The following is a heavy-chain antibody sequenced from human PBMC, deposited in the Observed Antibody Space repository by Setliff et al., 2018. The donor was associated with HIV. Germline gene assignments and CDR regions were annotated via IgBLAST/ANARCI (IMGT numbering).Heavy chain of an antibody. CDR2: ISPYNGDT. CDR3: ARSSPLYSRSFDAFDI. D-gene: IGHD6-6*01. J-gene: IGHJ3*02. Sequence: ASVKVSCKASGYPFTSYGLCWVRQAPGQGLEWMGWISPYNGDTYYDEKFQGRVTMTTDTSTSTASMELTSLRSDDTAVYYCARSSPLYSRSFDAFDIWGQGTMVTVSS. CDR1: GYPFTSYG. V-gene: IGHV1-18*01.